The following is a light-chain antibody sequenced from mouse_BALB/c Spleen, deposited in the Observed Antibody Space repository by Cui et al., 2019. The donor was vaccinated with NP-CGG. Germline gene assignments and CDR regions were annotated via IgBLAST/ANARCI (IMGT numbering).Light chain of an antibody. CDR3: ALWYSNHWV. J-gene: IGLJ1*01. CDR1: TGAVTTSNY. Sequence: QSVVTTESALTTSPGETVRLTCRSSTGAVTTSNYANWVQEKPDHLFTGLIGGTNNRVPGVPARFSGSLIGDKTALTITGAQTEDEAIYFCALWYSNHWVFGGGTKLTVL. V-gene: IGLV1*01. CDR2: GTN.